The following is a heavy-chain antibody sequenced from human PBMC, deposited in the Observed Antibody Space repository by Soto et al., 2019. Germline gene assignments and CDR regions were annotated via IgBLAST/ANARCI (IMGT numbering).Heavy chain of an antibody. J-gene: IGHJ4*02. Sequence: QVQLQESGPGLVKPSQTLSLTCTVSGGSISSGAYYWSWIRQHPGKGLECIGYIYYSGSTYYNPSLKSRVTISVDPSENQFSLKLSSVTAADTAVYYCARYGSGSYYPTTFDYWGQGTLVTVSS. CDR2: IYYSGST. CDR3: ARYGSGSYYPTTFDY. CDR1: GGSISSGAYY. D-gene: IGHD3-10*01. V-gene: IGHV4-31*03.